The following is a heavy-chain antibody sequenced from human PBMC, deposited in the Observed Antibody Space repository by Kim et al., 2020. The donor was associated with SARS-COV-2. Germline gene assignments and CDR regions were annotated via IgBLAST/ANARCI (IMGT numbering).Heavy chain of an antibody. Sequence: SETLSLTCTVSGGSISSSSYYWGWIRQPPGKGLEWIGSIYYSGSTYYNPSLKSRVTISVDTSKNQFSLKLSSVTAADTAVYYCARLPLVATLIDYWGQGTLVTVSS. V-gene: IGHV4-39*01. D-gene: IGHD5-12*01. J-gene: IGHJ4*02. CDR3: ARLPLVATLIDY. CDR1: GGSISSSSYY. CDR2: IYYSGST.